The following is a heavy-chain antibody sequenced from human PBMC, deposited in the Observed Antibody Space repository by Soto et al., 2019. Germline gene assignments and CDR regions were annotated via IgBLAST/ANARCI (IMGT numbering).Heavy chain of an antibody. CDR1: GGSISSGGYS. CDR2: IYHSGST. Sequence: PSETLSLTCAVSGGSISSGGYSWSWIRQPPGKGLEWIGYIYHSGSTYYNPSLKSRVTISADKSISTAYLQWSSLKASDTAMYYCARHLNRIAAAGTHVFDYWGQGTLVTVSS. D-gene: IGHD6-13*01. V-gene: IGHV4-30-2*01. CDR3: ARHLNRIAAAGTHVFDY. J-gene: IGHJ4*02.